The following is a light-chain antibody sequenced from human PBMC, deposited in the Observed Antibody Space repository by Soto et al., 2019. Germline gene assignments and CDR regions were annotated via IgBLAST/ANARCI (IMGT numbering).Light chain of an antibody. CDR3: RSYTTSPTSVV. V-gene: IGLV2-14*01. CDR2: EVS. CDR1: NNDVGRYNY. Sequence: QSALTQPASVSGSPGQSITISCTGINNDVGRYNYVSWYQQHPDKAPKLIIFEVSNRPSRISNRFSGSKSGNTASLTISGLQADDEADYYCRSYTTSPTSVVFGGGTKLTVL. J-gene: IGLJ2*01.